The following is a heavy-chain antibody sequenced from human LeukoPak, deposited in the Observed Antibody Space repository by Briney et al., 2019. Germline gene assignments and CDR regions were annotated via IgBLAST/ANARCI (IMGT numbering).Heavy chain of an antibody. Sequence: GGSLRLSCAASGFTFSSYGMHWVRQAPGKGLEWVAVISYDGSNKYYADSVKGRFTISRDNSKNTLYLQMNSLRAEDTAVYYCAKDSGYYKLTSYTDYWGQGTLVTVSS. J-gene: IGHJ4*02. V-gene: IGHV3-30*18. CDR3: AKDSGYYKLTSYTDY. D-gene: IGHD3-3*01. CDR1: GFTFSSYG. CDR2: ISYDGSNK.